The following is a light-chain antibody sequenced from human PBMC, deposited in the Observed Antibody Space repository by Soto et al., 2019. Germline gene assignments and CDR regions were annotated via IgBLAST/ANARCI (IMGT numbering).Light chain of an antibody. CDR1: QSIGSW. V-gene: IGKV1-5*03. Sequence: DTQMTQSPSTLSASVGDRVTITCRASQSIGSWLAWYQQKPGEAPKLLIYKTSFLEFGVPSRFSGSGSRTEFTLTISSLQPDDVATYYCQQHHDYSWTFGPGAKVDIK. CDR3: QQHHDYSWT. J-gene: IGKJ1*01. CDR2: KTS.